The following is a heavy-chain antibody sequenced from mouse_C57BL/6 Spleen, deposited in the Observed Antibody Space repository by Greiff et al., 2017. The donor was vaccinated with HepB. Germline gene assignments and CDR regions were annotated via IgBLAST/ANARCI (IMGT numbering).Heavy chain of an antibody. CDR3: AMKLQGGSHYYGSSYNYAMDY. J-gene: IGHJ4*01. V-gene: IGHV1-50*01. D-gene: IGHD1-1*01. CDR1: GYTFTSYW. Sequence: QVQLQQPGAELVKPGASVKLSCKASGYTFTSYWMQWVKQRPGQGLEWIGEIDPSDSYTNYNQKFKGKATLSVDTSSSTAYMQLSSLTSEDSAVYDCAMKLQGGSHYYGSSYNYAMDYWGQGTSVTVSS. CDR2: IDPSDSYT.